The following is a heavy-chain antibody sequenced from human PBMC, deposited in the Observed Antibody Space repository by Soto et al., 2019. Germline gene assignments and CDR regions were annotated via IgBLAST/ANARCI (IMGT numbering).Heavy chain of an antibody. CDR2: INAYNGYT. Sequence: ASVKVSCKASGYSFISYGINWVRQAPGQGLEWMGWINAYNGYTNYAQKLQGRVTLTADTSTSTAYMELRSLRSDDTAVYFCARDDCTNGVCYIGYWGQGTLVTVPS. V-gene: IGHV1-18*04. CDR3: ARDDCTNGVCYIGY. J-gene: IGHJ4*02. CDR1: GYSFISYG. D-gene: IGHD2-8*01.